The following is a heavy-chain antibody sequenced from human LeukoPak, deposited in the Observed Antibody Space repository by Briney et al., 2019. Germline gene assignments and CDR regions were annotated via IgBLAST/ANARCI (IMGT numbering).Heavy chain of an antibody. V-gene: IGHV4-30-4*07. D-gene: IGHD3-10*01. Sequence: PSETLSLTCAVSGGSISSGGYSWSWIRQPPGKGLEWIGYIYYSGSTYYNPSLKSRVTLSVDTSKNQFSLKLSSVTAADTAVYYCARGSLLWFGEARFDPWGQGTLVTVSS. CDR2: IYYSGST. CDR1: GGSISSGGYS. CDR3: ARGSLLWFGEARFDP. J-gene: IGHJ5*02.